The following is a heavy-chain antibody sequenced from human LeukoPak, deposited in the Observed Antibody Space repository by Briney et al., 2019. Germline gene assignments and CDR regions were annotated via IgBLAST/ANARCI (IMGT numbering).Heavy chain of an antibody. Sequence: PGGSLRLSCAASGFTFSSYGMHWVRQAPGKGLEWVAVIWYDGSNKYYADSVKGRFTISRDNSKNTLYLQMNSLRAEDTAVYYCAREAVPNGFWSGYYIYYYGMDVWGQGTTVTVSS. V-gene: IGHV3-33*01. CDR1: GFTFSSYG. J-gene: IGHJ6*02. D-gene: IGHD3-3*01. CDR2: IWYDGSNK. CDR3: AREAVPNGFWSGYYIYYYGMDV.